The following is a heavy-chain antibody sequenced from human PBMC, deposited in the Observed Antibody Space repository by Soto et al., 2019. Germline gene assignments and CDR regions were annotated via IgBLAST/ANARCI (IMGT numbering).Heavy chain of an antibody. J-gene: IGHJ4*02. D-gene: IGHD2-15*01. CDR1: GFTFSSYG. CDR2: IWYDGSNK. CDR3: PGYCSGGSCYPL. V-gene: IGHV3-33*01. Sequence: QVQLVESGGGVVQPGRSLRLSCAASGFTFSSYGMHWVRQAPGKGLEWVAVIWYDGSNKYYADSVKGRFTISRDNSKNTLYLQINSLRAEDTAVYYCPGYCSGGSCYPLWGQGTLVTVSS.